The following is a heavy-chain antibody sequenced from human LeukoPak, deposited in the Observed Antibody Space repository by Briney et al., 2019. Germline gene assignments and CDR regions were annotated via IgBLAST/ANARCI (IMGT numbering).Heavy chain of an antibody. Sequence: PGGSLRLSCAASGFTFSSYWMSWVRQAPGKGLEWFSSINSGGTYIYYVDSLKGRFTISRDNAKNSLYLQMNSLRAEDTAVYYCARAFGYGFDFWGQGTLVTVST. CDR2: INSGGTYI. J-gene: IGHJ4*02. CDR3: ARAFGYGFDF. CDR1: GFTFSSYW. V-gene: IGHV3-21*01. D-gene: IGHD3-16*01.